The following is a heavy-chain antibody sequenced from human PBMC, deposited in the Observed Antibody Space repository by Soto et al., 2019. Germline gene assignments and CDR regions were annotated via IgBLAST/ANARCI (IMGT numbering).Heavy chain of an antibody. CDR1: GFIFNNQA. CDR3: ATEQTMAVFPD. Sequence: PGGSLRLSCAVSGFIFNNQATSWVRQAPGKGLEWVSSIGLSGTHTYYAASVKDRFTISRDNSKNTLYPQMDSLRVDDSATYYCATEQTMAVFPDWGPGTLVTVSS. D-gene: IGHD2-8*01. CDR2: IGLSGTHT. J-gene: IGHJ4*02. V-gene: IGHV3-23*01.